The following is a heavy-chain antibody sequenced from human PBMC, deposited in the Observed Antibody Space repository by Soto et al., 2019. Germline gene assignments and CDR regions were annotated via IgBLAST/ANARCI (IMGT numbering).Heavy chain of an antibody. CDR1: GFTFGDYA. D-gene: IGHD6-19*01. J-gene: IGHJ1*01. V-gene: IGHV3-49*03. Sequence: PGGSLRLSCTASGFTFGDYAMSWFRQAPGKGLEWVGFIRSKAYGGTTEYAASVKGRFTISRDDSKSIAYLQMNSLKTEDTAVYYCTRANIEWLAHWRDFQHWGQGTLVTVSS. CDR2: IRSKAYGGTT. CDR3: TRANIEWLAHWRDFQH.